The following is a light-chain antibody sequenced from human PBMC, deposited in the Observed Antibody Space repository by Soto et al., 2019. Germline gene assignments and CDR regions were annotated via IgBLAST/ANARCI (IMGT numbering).Light chain of an antibody. CDR2: GAS. CDR1: QSVSSN. CDR3: QQYSNCPLT. Sequence: EIVMTQSPATLSVSPGERATLSCRASQSVSSNLAWYQQKPGQAPRLLIYGASTRATGIPARFSGSGSGTEFTLTISSLQSEDFALSYCQQYSNCPLTFGGGTKVDIK. V-gene: IGKV3-15*01. J-gene: IGKJ4*01.